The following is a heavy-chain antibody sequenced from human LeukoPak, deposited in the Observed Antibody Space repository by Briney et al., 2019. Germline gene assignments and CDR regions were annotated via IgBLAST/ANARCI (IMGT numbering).Heavy chain of an antibody. V-gene: IGHV4-59*01. J-gene: IGHJ4*02. Sequence: PSETLSLTCTVSGASITTYYWSWIRQSPGKGLEWIGYISYSRSSNYNPSLKSRVTISVDTSTNQFSLKLTSVTAADTAVYYCTRGERLGLDSWGQGTLVTVSS. D-gene: IGHD6-19*01. CDR3: TRGERLGLDS. CDR1: GASITTYY. CDR2: ISYSRSS.